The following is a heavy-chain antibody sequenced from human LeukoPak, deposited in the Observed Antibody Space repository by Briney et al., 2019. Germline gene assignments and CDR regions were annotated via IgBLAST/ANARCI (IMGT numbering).Heavy chain of an antibody. CDR1: GGSISSSSYY. D-gene: IGHD3-22*01. CDR2: IYYSGST. J-gene: IGHJ4*02. CDR3: ARLDRDYYDGSGYYFPDY. Sequence: PSETLSLTCTVSGGSISSSSYYWGWIRQPPGKGLEWIGSIYYSGSTYYNPSLKSRVTISVDTSKNQFSLKLSSVTAADTAVYYCARLDRDYYDGSGYYFPDYWGQGTLVTVSS. V-gene: IGHV4-39*01.